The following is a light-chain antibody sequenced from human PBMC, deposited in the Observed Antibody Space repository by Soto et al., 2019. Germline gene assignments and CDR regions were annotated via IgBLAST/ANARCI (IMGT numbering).Light chain of an antibody. CDR2: DAS. V-gene: IGKV3-11*01. CDR1: QSVSSY. Sequence: EIVLTQSPATLSLSPGERATLSCRASQSVSSYLAWYQQKPGQAPRLLIYDASNRATGIPARFSGSGSGTDFTLTISSLEPEDFAVYYCQQRTTWPTFGQGTKVDIK. J-gene: IGKJ1*01. CDR3: QQRTTWPT.